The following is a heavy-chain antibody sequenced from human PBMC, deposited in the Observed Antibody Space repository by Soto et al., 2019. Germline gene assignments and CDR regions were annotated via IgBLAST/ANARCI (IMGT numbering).Heavy chain of an antibody. V-gene: IGHV3-72*01. CDR3: ARELYSYAYPFDY. D-gene: IGHD5-18*01. J-gene: IGHJ4*02. CDR1: GFPFSDHY. Sequence: GGSLRLSCAASGFPFSDHYMDWVRQAPGKGLEWVGRTRNKANSYTTEYAASVKGRFTISRDDSKNSLYLQMNSLKTEDTAVYYCARELYSYAYPFDYWGQGTLVTVSS. CDR2: TRNKANSYTT.